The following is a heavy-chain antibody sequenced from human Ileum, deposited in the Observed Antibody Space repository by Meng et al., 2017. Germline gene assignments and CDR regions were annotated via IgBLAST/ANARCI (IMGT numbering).Heavy chain of an antibody. J-gene: IGHJ4*02. Sequence: SETLSLTCAVYGGSFNGYYWSWIRQPPGKGLEWIGEIEHTGSTNYSPSLKSRVSISVDTSKKQFSLKLRSVTAADTAVYYCARAYYDPLTGGDYWGQGTLVTVSS. CDR2: IEHTGST. CDR1: GGSFNGYY. D-gene: IGHD3-9*01. V-gene: IGHV4-34*01. CDR3: ARAYYDPLTGGDY.